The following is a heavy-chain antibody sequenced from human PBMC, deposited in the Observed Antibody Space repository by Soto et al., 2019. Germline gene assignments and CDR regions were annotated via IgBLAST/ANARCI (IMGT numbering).Heavy chain of an antibody. D-gene: IGHD2-15*01. Sequence: ASVKVSCKASGGTISSYPISWVRQAPGQGLEWMGRIIPILGIANYAQKFQGRVTMTADKSTSTAYMELRSLRSDDTAVYYCARVVGALGQWFDPWGQGTLVTVSS. CDR2: IIPILGIA. CDR3: ARVVGALGQWFDP. CDR1: GGTISSYP. J-gene: IGHJ5*02. V-gene: IGHV1-69*04.